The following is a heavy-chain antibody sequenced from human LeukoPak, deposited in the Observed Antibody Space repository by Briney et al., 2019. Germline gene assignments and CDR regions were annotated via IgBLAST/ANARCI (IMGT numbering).Heavy chain of an antibody. V-gene: IGHV4-38-2*01. Sequence: SETLSLTCAVSGYSISSGYYWYWIRQPPGKGLEWIGNIYHSGSTYYNPSLKSRVTISVDTSKNQFSLKLSSVTAADTAVYYCARQYWDDSKLDYWGQGTLVTVSS. CDR1: GYSISSGYY. CDR3: ARQYWDDSKLDY. J-gene: IGHJ4*02. CDR2: IYHSGST. D-gene: IGHD3-22*01.